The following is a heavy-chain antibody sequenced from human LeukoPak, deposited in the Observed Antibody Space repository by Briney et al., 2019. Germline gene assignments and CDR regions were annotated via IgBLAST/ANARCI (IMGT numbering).Heavy chain of an antibody. V-gene: IGHV3-7*01. CDR1: GFTFSSYE. D-gene: IGHD1-26*01. J-gene: IGHJ6*02. Sequence: GGSLRLSCAASGFTFSSYEMNWVRQAPGKGLEWVANIKQDGSEKYYVDSVKGRFTISRDNAKNSLYLQMNSLRAEDTAVYYCARDSGSYYYGMDVWGQGTTVTVSS. CDR3: ARDSGSYYYGMDV. CDR2: IKQDGSEK.